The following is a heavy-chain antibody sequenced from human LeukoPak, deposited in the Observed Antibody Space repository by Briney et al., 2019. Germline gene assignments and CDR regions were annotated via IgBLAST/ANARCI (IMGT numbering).Heavy chain of an antibody. CDR1: GGSINFY. CDR2: IYPNGGT. J-gene: IGHJ6*04. D-gene: IGHD3-3*01. CDR3: ARDVRRALRFNKFYPSFGMDV. V-gene: IGHV4-59*01. Sequence: SETLSLTCSVSGGSINFYWSWFGQSPAKGLEWRGCIYPNGGTSYNSPLTRRVTISLDTSKKQVSLMLKSVTAADTAVYYCARDVRRALRFNKFYPSFGMDVWGKGTTVIVST.